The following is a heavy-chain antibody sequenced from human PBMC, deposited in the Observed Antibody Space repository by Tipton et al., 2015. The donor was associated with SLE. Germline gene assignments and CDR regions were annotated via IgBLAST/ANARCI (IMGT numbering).Heavy chain of an antibody. CDR1: GFTFDDYG. V-gene: IGHV3-20*04. CDR3: ARGRPQFGYYYYGMDA. D-gene: IGHD5-24*01. Sequence: SLRLSCAASGFTFDDYGMSWVRQAPGKGLEWVSGINWNGGSTGYADSVKGRFTISRDNAKNSLYLQMNSLRAEDTALYYCARGRPQFGYYYYGMDAWGQGTTVTVSS. J-gene: IGHJ6*02. CDR2: INWNGGST.